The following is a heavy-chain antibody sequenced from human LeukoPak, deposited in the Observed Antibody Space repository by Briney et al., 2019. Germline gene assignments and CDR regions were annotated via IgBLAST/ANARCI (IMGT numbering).Heavy chain of an antibody. CDR3: ARGDTIFGVVINWFDP. V-gene: IGHV4-34*01. CDR2: INHSGST. J-gene: IGHJ5*02. D-gene: IGHD3-3*01. Sequence: SETLSLTCAAYGGSSSGYYWSWIRQPPGKGLEWIGEINHSGSTNYNPSLKSRVTISVDTPKNQFSLKLSSVTAADTAVYYCARGDTIFGVVINWFDPWGQGTLVTVSS. CDR1: GGSSSGYY.